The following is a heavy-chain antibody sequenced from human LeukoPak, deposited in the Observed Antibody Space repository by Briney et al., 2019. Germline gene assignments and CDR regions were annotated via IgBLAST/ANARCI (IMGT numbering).Heavy chain of an antibody. CDR2: IRYDGSNK. CDR1: GFTFSSYG. D-gene: IGHD6-13*01. CDR3: AKYASSWCDTPLDY. V-gene: IGHV3-30*02. J-gene: IGHJ4*02. Sequence: GGSLRLSCAASGFTFSSYGMHWVRQAPCKGLEWVAFIRYDGSNKYYADSVKGRFTISRDNSKNTLYLQMNSLRAEDTAVYYCAKYASSWCDTPLDYWGQGTLVTVSS.